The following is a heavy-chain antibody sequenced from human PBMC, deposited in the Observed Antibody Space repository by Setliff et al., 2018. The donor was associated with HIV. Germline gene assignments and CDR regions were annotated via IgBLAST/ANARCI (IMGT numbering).Heavy chain of an antibody. V-gene: IGHV4-31*03. D-gene: IGHD3-3*01. CDR3: AGFSYNFWVYRFDH. CDR2: IYYSGST. J-gene: IGHJ4*02. CDR1: GGSTTSGGYY. Sequence: SETLSLTGSVSGGSTTSGGYYWSWIRQHPGKGLEYIGYIYYSGSTYYNPSLKSRVTMSIDTSTQQFFLNVTSVTAADTAVYYCAGFSYNFWVYRFDHWGQGALVTVSS.